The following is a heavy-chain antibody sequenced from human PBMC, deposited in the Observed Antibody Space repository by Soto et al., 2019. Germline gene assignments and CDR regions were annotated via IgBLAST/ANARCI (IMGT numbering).Heavy chain of an antibody. Sequence: QVQLQESGPGLVQPSQTLSLTCSVSGDPVSSGSYYWTWVRQHPVKGLEWIGYIYHTGSTYYNPSLPSRLTMSIDTSKDEFSLHLYSVTAADTAVYFCAAKLGTTHYFDFWGQGSLVAVSS. J-gene: IGHJ4*02. CDR1: GDPVSSGSYY. CDR2: IYHTGST. CDR3: AAKLGTTHYFDF. D-gene: IGHD7-27*01. V-gene: IGHV4-31*03.